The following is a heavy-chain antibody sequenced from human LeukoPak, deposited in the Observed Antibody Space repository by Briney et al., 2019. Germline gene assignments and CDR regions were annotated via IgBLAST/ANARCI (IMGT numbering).Heavy chain of an antibody. CDR2: INPNSGGT. V-gene: IGHV1-2*06. CDR1: GYTFTSYY. Sequence: ASVKVSCKASGYTFTSYYMHWVRQAPGQGLEWMGRINPNSGGTNYAQKFQGRVTMTRDTSISTAYMELSRLRSDDTAVYYCARDPPRVYDSSGYYYDDGNNWFDPWGQGTLVTVSS. CDR3: ARDPPRVYDSSGYYYDDGNNWFDP. D-gene: IGHD3-22*01. J-gene: IGHJ5*02.